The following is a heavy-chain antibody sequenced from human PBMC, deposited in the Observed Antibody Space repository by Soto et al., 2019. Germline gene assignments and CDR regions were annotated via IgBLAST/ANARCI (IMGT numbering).Heavy chain of an antibody. CDR2: IYSSGTT. J-gene: IGHJ5*02. CDR1: GDSINNSY. D-gene: IGHD3-22*01. CDR3: AKESSGGSNWFDP. V-gene: IGHV4-4*07. Sequence: PSETVSLTXTVSGDSINNSYWSWIRQPAGKGLEWIGRIYSSGTTNFNPSLKTRVTMSADMSKNQLSLKLRSVTAADTAVYYCAKESSGGSNWFDPWGPGTLVTVSS.